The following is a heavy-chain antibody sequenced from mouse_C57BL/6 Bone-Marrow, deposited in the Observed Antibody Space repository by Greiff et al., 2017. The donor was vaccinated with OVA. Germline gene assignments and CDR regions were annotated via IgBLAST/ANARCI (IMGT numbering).Heavy chain of an antibody. CDR3: AAFYYYGSRAY. Sequence: VQLQQSGAELVKPGASVKVSCKASGYTFTSYWMHWVKQRPGQGLEWIGRIHPSDSDTNYNQKFKGKATLTVDKSSSTAYMQLSSLTSEDSAVYYCAAFYYYGSRAYWGQGTLVTVSA. V-gene: IGHV1-74*01. D-gene: IGHD1-1*01. J-gene: IGHJ3*01. CDR1: GYTFTSYW. CDR2: IHPSDSDT.